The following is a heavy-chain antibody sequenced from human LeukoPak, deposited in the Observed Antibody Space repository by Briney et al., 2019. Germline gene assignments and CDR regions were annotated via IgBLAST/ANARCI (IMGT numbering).Heavy chain of an antibody. J-gene: IGHJ4*02. CDR3: ARHAYTGVDY. CDR2: IYYSGST. D-gene: IGHD3-16*01. CDR1: GGSINNHY. V-gene: IGHV4-59*08. Sequence: SETLSLTCTVSGGSINNHYWSWIRQPPGEGLEWIGYIYYSGSTNYDPSLESRVTISVDTSKNQFSLNLNSVTAADTAVYFCARHAYTGVDYWGQGTLVTVSS.